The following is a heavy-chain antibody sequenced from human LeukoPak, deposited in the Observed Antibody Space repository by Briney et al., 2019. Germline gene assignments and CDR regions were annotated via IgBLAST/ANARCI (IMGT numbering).Heavy chain of an antibody. CDR2: IKQDGSEK. V-gene: IGHV3-7*01. Sequence: GGSLRLSCAASGFTFSSYVMHWVRQAPGKGLEWVANIKQDGSEKYYVDSVKGRFTISRDNAKNSLHLQMNSLRAEDTAVYYCARDNSGRGDWGQGTLVTVSS. CDR3: ARDNSGRGD. D-gene: IGHD3-10*01. CDR1: GFTFSSYV. J-gene: IGHJ4*02.